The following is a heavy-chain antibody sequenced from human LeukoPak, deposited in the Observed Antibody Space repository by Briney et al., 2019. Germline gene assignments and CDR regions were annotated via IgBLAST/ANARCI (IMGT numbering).Heavy chain of an antibody. CDR2: FDPEDGET. J-gene: IGHJ6*03. D-gene: IGHD3-10*01. Sequence: GASVKVSCKVSGYTLTELSMHWVRQAPGKGLEWMGGFDPEDGETIYAQKFQGRVTMTRNTSISTAYMELSSLRSEDTAVYYCARGFRQVVRGVIKGYYYYMDVWGKGTTVTISS. V-gene: IGHV1-24*01. CDR3: ARGFRQVVRGVIKGYYYYMDV. CDR1: GYTLTELS.